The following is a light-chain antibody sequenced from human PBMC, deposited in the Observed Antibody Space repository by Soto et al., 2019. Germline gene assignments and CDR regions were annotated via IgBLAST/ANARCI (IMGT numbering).Light chain of an antibody. V-gene: IGLV2-11*01. Sequence: QSVLTQPPSVSESPGQSVTMSCTITSSDVANYKYVSWYQQHPGKAPKLMIYDVNKRPSGVPYRFSGSKSGNTASLTISGLQAEDEADYYCCSYAGTYTRVFGTGTKVTVL. CDR3: CSYAGTYTRV. CDR1: SSDVANYKY. CDR2: DVN. J-gene: IGLJ1*01.